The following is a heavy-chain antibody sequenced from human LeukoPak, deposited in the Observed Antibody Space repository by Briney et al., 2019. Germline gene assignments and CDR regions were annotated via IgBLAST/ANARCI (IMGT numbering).Heavy chain of an antibody. Sequence: PGGSLRLSCAASGFTFSSYGMHWVRQAPGKGLEWVAVISFDGSNKYYADSVKGRFTISRDNSKNTMYLQMNSLGAEDTAVYYCARDGYDLNTPMVSTICDHWGQGSLVTVSS. J-gene: IGHJ4*02. V-gene: IGHV3-30*19. CDR2: ISFDGSNK. CDR3: ARDGYDLNTPMVSTICDH. D-gene: IGHD5-18*01. CDR1: GFTFSSYG.